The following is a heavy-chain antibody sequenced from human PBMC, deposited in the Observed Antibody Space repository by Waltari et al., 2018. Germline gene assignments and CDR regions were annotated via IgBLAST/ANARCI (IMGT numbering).Heavy chain of an antibody. D-gene: IGHD1-26*01. J-gene: IGHJ4*02. CDR1: GFTFSSYA. V-gene: IGHV3-23*01. CDR3: AKDQSGSYYGLFDY. Sequence: EVQLLESGGGLVQPGGALRRAWAASGFTFSSYAISWVRQPPGKGLDLVSAISGSGGTTSYADSVKGRFTISRDNSKNTLHLQMNSLRAEDTAVYYCAKDQSGSYYGLFDYWGQGTLVTVSS. CDR2: ISGSGGTT.